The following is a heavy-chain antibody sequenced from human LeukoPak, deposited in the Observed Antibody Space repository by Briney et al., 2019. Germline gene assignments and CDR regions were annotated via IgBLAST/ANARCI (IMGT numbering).Heavy chain of an antibody. D-gene: IGHD3-16*02. Sequence: GGSLRLSCAASGFTFSSYWMSWVRQAPGKGLEWVANIKQDGSEKYYVDSVKGRFTISRDNAKNSLYLQMNSLRAEDTAVYYRARAVYDYVWGSYRYEGYFDYWGQGTLVTVSS. CDR1: GFTFSSYW. CDR2: IKQDGSEK. V-gene: IGHV3-7*01. CDR3: ARAVYDYVWGSYRYEGYFDY. J-gene: IGHJ4*02.